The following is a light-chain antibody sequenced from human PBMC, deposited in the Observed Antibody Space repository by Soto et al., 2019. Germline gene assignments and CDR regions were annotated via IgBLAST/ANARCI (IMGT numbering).Light chain of an antibody. CDR1: QSVSRY. J-gene: IGKJ1*01. CDR2: DAS. CDR3: HQRSNWPWT. V-gene: IGKV3-11*01. Sequence: EIVLTQSPATLSLSPGERATLACRASQSVSRYLAWYQHKVGQAPRFLIYDASSRATGIPARFSGSGAGTDFTLTISSLEPEDFAVYYCHQRSNWPWTFGQGTKVDIK.